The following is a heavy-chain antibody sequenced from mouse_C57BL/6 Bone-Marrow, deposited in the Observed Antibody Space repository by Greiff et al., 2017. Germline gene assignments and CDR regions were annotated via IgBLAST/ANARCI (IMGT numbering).Heavy chain of an antibody. J-gene: IGHJ2*01. Sequence: VQLQQPGAELVMPGASVKLSCKASGYTFTSYWMHWVKQRPGQGLEWIGEIDPSDSYTNYNPKFQGKSTLTVDKSSSTAYMQLSSLTSEDSAVYYCARGNYRFDYWGQGTTLTVSS. V-gene: IGHV1-69*01. CDR2: IDPSDSYT. D-gene: IGHD2-1*01. CDR1: GYTFTSYW. CDR3: ARGNYRFDY.